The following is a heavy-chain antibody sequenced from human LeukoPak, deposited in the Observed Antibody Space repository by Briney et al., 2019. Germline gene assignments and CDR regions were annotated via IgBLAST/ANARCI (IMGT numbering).Heavy chain of an antibody. V-gene: IGHV3-30*18. Sequence: HSGRSLRLSCAASGFTFTTFGIHWVRQAPGKGLEWVAAISPDGNIEYYTDSVKGRFTISRDNSKNMIYLQMNSLRGEDSAVYYCAKINNDDDYWGQGTLVTVSS. D-gene: IGHD1/OR15-1a*01. J-gene: IGHJ4*02. CDR1: GFTFTTFG. CDR2: ISPDGNIE. CDR3: AKINNDDDY.